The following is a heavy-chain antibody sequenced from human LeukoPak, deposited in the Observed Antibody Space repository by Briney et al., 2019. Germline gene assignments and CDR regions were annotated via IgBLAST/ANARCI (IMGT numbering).Heavy chain of an antibody. CDR2: IYYSGST. V-gene: IGHV4-39*01. J-gene: IGHJ4*02. CDR1: GGSISSSSYY. CDR3: ARLELYSSSWYDY. Sequence: SETLSLTCTVSGGSISSSSYYWGWIRQPPGKRLEWIGSIYYSGSTYYNPSLKSRVTISVDTSKNQFSLKLSSVTAADTAVYYCARLELYSSSWYDYWGQGTLVTVSS. D-gene: IGHD6-13*01.